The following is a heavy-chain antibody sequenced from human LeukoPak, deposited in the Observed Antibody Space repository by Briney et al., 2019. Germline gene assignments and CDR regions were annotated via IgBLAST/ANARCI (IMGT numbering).Heavy chain of an antibody. Sequence: GGSLRLSCAASGFTFSSYSMNWVRQAPGKGLEWVSSISSSSSYIYYADSVKGRFTISRDNAKNSLYLQMNSLRAEDTAVYYCARDDCSSTSCSSEIDYWGQGTLVTVSS. J-gene: IGHJ4*02. CDR3: ARDDCSSTSCSSEIDY. CDR1: GFTFSSYS. V-gene: IGHV3-21*01. D-gene: IGHD2-2*01. CDR2: ISSSSSYI.